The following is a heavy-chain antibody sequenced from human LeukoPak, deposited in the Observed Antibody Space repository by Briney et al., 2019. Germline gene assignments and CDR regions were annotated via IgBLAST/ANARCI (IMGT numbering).Heavy chain of an antibody. CDR1: GFTFSGYS. J-gene: IGHJ4*02. V-gene: IGHV3-21*01. CDR3: ARHFTTGSIDH. CDR2: ISSTSDYI. Sequence: PGGSLRLSCVGSGFTFSGYSMNWVRQAPGMGPEWVSSISSTSDYIDYADSVKGRFTISRDNSKNTLYLQMNSLRADDTAVYYCARHFTTGSIDHWGQGNLVTVSS. D-gene: IGHD3-9*01.